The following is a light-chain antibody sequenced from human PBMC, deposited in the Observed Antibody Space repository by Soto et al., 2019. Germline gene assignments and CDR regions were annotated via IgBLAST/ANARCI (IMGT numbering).Light chain of an antibody. V-gene: IGKV1-5*03. CDR1: QSITTW. J-gene: IGKJ1*01. CDR3: QQYGSSPWT. CDR2: KAS. Sequence: IQMTHSLSTLSASVGYRFTSTCRASQSITTWLAWYQQKPGKAPKLLISKASSLESGVPSRFSGSGSGTDFTLTINRLEPEDFAMYFCQQYGSSPWTFGQGTKVDIK.